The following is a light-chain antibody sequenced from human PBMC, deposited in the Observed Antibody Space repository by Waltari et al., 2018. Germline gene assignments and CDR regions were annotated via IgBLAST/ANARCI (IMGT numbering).Light chain of an antibody. CDR3: QQYDNLLSIT. V-gene: IGKV1-33*01. CDR2: DAS. Sequence: DIQMTQSPSSLSASVGDRVTITCQASQDISSYLNWYQQKPGKAPKLLTYDASNLETGVPSRFSGSGSGTDFTFTISSLQPEDIATYYCQQYDNLLSITFGQGTRLEIK. CDR1: QDISSY. J-gene: IGKJ5*01.